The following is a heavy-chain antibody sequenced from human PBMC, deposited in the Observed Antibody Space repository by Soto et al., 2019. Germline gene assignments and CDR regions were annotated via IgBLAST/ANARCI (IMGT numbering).Heavy chain of an antibody. CDR3: ARDRTEGPDDYYYYGMDV. V-gene: IGHV3-33*01. Sequence: GGSLRLSCAASGFTFSSYGMHWVRQAPGKGLEWVAVIWYDGSNKYYADSVKGRFTISRDNSKNTLYLQMNSLRAEDTAVYYCARDRTEGPDDYYYYGMDVWGQGTTVTVS. CDR1: GFTFSSYG. J-gene: IGHJ6*02. CDR2: IWYDGSNK.